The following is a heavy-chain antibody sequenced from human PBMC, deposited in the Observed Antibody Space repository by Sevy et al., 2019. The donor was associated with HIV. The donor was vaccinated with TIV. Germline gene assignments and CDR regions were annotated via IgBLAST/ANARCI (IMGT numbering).Heavy chain of an antibody. J-gene: IGHJ4*02. Sequence: SETLSLTCAVSGYSISSGYYWGWIRQSPGKGLEWIGSIYESGRTFYNPSLESRVTMSVDTSKNQFSLKLNSMTAADTAVYYCARLRDILVIPAGGYFDYWGQGTVVTVSS. V-gene: IGHV4-38-2*01. CDR2: IYESGRT. D-gene: IGHD2-2*01. CDR3: ARLRDILVIPAGGYFDY. CDR1: GYSISSGYY.